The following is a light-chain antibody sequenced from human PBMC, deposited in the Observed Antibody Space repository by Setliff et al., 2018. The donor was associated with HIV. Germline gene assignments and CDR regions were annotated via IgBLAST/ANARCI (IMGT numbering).Light chain of an antibody. CDR2: DAS. J-gene: IGLJ1*01. CDR1: NIGTKS. V-gene: IGLV3-21*03. Sequence: SYELTQPPSVSVAPGKTARITCGGDNIGTKSVHWYQQRPGQAPVMVVYDASDRPSGIPERFSGSKSGNTATLTISRVEAGDEADYCCQVWGSSSDHHVFGTGTKVTVL. CDR3: QVWGSSSDHHV.